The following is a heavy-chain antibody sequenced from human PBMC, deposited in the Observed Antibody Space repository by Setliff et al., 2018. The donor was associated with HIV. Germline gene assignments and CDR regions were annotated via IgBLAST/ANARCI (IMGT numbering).Heavy chain of an antibody. Sequence: GGSLRLSCAASGFTFSSDGTHWVRQAPGKGLGWVGFIRNDRSTTDYANSVKGRLTISRDNSKNTLYLQMNSLRVEDTAVYYCAKDVCSGAYCYAYYYYGMDFWGQGTMGTV. V-gene: IGHV3-30*02. J-gene: IGHJ6*02. CDR3: AKDVCSGAYCYAYYYYGMDF. CDR2: IRNDRSTT. CDR1: GFTFSSDG. D-gene: IGHD2-15*01.